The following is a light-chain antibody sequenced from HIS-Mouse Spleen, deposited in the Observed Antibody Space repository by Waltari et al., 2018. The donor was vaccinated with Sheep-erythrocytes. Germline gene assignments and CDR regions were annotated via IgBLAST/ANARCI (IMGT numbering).Light chain of an antibody. Sequence: QSALTQPPSASGSPGQSVTISCTGTSSDVGGYTYVSCYQQHPGKAPKLMIYEVSKRTSGVPDRFSGFRSGNAACLTISGLQAEDGADYYCSSYAGSNDWVFGGGTKLTVL. CDR1: SSDVGGYTY. CDR3: SSYAGSNDWV. V-gene: IGLV2-8*01. J-gene: IGLJ3*02. CDR2: EVS.